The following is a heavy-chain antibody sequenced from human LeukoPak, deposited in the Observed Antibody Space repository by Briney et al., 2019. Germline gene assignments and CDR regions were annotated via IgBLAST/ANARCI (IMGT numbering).Heavy chain of an antibody. CDR1: GFTFSIYG. V-gene: IGHV3-30*02. J-gene: IGHJ5*02. CDR2: IRYDGSRK. D-gene: IGHD3-3*01. CDR3: AKSDKLVIWRGP. Sequence: GGSLRLSCAPSGFTFSIYGIHWVRQAPGEGLEWVAFIRYDGSRKYYGDSVKGRFTIFRDNSKNTLYLQMNDLRPEDTAVYYCAKSDKLVIWRGPWGQGTVVTVSS.